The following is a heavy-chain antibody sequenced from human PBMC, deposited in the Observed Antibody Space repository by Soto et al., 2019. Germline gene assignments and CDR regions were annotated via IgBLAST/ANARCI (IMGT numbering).Heavy chain of an antibody. D-gene: IGHD2-15*01. Sequence: EVQLVESGGGLVQPGGSLRLSCEASGFTFSSYWMSWGRQAPGKGLEWVANIKQDGSEKYYADSVKGRLTISRDNAKSSLYLQMNSLRAEYTAVYYCAISLGWRDGFDMWGQGTMVTVSS. J-gene: IGHJ3*02. CDR1: GFTFSSYW. CDR2: IKQDGSEK. V-gene: IGHV3-7*01. CDR3: AISLGWRDGFDM.